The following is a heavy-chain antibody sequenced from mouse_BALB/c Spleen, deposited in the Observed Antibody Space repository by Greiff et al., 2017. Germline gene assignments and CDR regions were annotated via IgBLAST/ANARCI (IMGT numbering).Heavy chain of an antibody. CDR3: ARSSLLPPFAY. D-gene: IGHD2-1*01. Sequence: EVKLVESGGGLVQPGGSRKLSCAASGFTFSSFGMHWVRQAPEKGLEWVAYISSGSSTIYYADTVKGRFTISRDNPKNTLFLQMTSLRSEDTAMYYCARSSLLPPFAYWGQGTLVTVSA. J-gene: IGHJ3*01. CDR1: GFTFSSFG. V-gene: IGHV5-17*02. CDR2: ISSGSSTI.